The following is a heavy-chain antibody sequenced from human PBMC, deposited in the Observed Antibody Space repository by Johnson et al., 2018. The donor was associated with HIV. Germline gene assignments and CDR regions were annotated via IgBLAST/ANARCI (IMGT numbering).Heavy chain of an antibody. Sequence: VQLVESGGGLVQPGGSLRLSCAASGFTFSSYAMSWVRQAPGKGLEWVSAISGSGGSTYYADSVNGRFTISRDNAKNSLYLQMNSLRAEDTALYYCARDNNLSSAFDIWGQGTMVTVSS. CDR2: ISGSGGST. D-gene: IGHD2/OR15-2a*01. J-gene: IGHJ3*02. V-gene: IGHV3-23*04. CDR3: ARDNNLSSAFDI. CDR1: GFTFSSYA.